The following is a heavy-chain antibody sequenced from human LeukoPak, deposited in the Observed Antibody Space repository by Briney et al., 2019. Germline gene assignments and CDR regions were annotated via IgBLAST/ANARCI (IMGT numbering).Heavy chain of an antibody. CDR1: GYSFSSYD. CDR2: ISAYNGNT. J-gene: IGHJ5*02. Sequence: ASVMVSCKASGYSFSSYDFSWVRQAPGQGLEWMGWISAYNGNTNYAQKLQGRVTMTTDTSTSTAYMELRSLRSDDTAVYYCAGDPGGGGSFDPWGQGTLVTVSS. D-gene: IGHD2-15*01. V-gene: IGHV1-18*01. CDR3: AGDPGGGGSFDP.